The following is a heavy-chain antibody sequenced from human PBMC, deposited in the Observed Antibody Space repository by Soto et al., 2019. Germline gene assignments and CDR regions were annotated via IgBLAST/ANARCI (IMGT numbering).Heavy chain of an antibody. D-gene: IGHD6-19*01. V-gene: IGHV1-18*01. CDR2: ISAYNGDT. Sequence: GASVKVSCKASGYTFTSYGISWVLQAPGQGLEWMGWISAYNGDTNYAQKLQGRVTMTIDTSTSTAYMELRSLRSDDTAVYYCARGGADSVAGAVLGLWGQGTLVTVSS. CDR1: GYTFTSYG. J-gene: IGHJ4*02. CDR3: ARGGADSVAGAVLGL.